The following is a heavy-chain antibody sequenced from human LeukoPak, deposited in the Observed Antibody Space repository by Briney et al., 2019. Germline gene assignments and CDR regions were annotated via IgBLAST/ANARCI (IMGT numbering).Heavy chain of an antibody. D-gene: IGHD3-9*01. CDR2: INPNSGGT. CDR1: GYTFTGYY. CDR3: ARTHYYDILTGYYH. Sequence: ASVKVSCKASGYTFTGYYMHWVRQAPGQGLEWMGWINPNSGGTNYAQKFQGRVTMTRDTSISTAYMELSRLRSDDTAVYYCARTHYYDILTGYYHWGQGTLVTVSS. J-gene: IGHJ5*02. V-gene: IGHV1-2*02.